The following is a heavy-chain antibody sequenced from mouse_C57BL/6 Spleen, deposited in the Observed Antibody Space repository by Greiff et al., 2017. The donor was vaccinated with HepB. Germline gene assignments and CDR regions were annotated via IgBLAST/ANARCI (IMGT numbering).Heavy chain of an antibody. CDR3: ARGRYYDYGWAMDY. CDR1: GYTFTDYY. V-gene: IGHV1-19*01. D-gene: IGHD2-4*01. CDR2: INPYNGGT. J-gene: IGHJ4*01. Sequence: VQLQQSGPVLVKPGASVKMSCKASGYTFTDYYMNWVKQSHGKSLEWIGVINPYNGGTSYNQKFKGKATLTVDKSSSTAYMELNSLTSEDSAVYYCARGRYYDYGWAMDYWGQGTSVTVSS.